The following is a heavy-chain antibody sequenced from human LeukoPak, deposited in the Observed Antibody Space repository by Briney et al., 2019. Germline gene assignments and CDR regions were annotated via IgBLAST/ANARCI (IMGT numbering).Heavy chain of an antibody. J-gene: IGHJ4*02. CDR1: GFTFSSYV. D-gene: IGHD2-15*01. CDR2: ISGSGGST. V-gene: IGHV3-23*01. Sequence: GGSLRLSCAASGFTFSSYVMSWVRQAPGKGLEWVSAISGSGGSTYYADSVKGRFTISRDNAKNSLYLQMHSLRAEDTALYYCARDYCNGGNCYPDYWGQGTLVTVSS. CDR3: ARDYCNGGNCYPDY.